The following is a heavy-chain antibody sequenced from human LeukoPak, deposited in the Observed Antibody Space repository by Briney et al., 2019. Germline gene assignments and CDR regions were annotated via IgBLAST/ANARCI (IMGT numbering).Heavy chain of an antibody. CDR3: ARHMTTANTWFYR. V-gene: IGHV1-2*02. Sequence: GASVKVSCKASGYTFTVYYIHWVRQAPGQGLEWMGWINPKSGGTNYEQKFQGRVIMTRDTSTSTAYMELSRLRSDDTAVYYCARHMTTANTWFYRWGHGTLVTVSS. CDR1: GYTFTVYY. J-gene: IGHJ5*02. D-gene: IGHD1-1*01. CDR2: INPKSGGT.